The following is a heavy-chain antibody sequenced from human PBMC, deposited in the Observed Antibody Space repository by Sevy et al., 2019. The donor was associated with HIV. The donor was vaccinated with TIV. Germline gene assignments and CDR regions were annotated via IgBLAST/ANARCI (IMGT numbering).Heavy chain of an antibody. D-gene: IGHD4-17*01. CDR2: ISSSSSYI. CDR3: ARVKDYGDYGAFDI. CDR1: GFTFNSHT. V-gene: IGHV3-21*01. J-gene: IGHJ3*02. Sequence: GGSLRLSCAGSGFTFNSHTMNWVRQAPGKGLEWVSSISSSSSYIYYGDSVKGRFTISRDNAKSSLFVQMNSLRAEDTAIYFCARVKDYGDYGAFDIWGQGTMVTVSS.